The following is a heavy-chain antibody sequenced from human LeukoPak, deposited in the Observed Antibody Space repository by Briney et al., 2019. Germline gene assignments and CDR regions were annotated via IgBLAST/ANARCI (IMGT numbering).Heavy chain of an antibody. D-gene: IGHD2-15*01. CDR2: ISYSSGHR. Sequence: GGSLRLSCAASGFSFSTSGMNWVRQAPGKGLEWVSSISYSSGHRYYADSVKGRFTISRDNARNSLHLEMKSLRVEDTAVYFCSKVGEGYCSGGSCYAGDQWGQGTLVIVSS. J-gene: IGHJ4*02. CDR1: GFSFSTSG. V-gene: IGHV3-21*01. CDR3: SKVGEGYCSGGSCYAGDQ.